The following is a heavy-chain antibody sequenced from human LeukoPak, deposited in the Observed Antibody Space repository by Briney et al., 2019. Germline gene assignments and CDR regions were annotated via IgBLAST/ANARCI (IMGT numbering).Heavy chain of an antibody. CDR3: ARGNRDFDS. V-gene: IGHV6-1*01. Sequence: SQTLSVTCAISGDSVSTNSAAWNWIRQSPSRGLEWLGRTYYRSKWYHDYAPSVQSRITIKPDTSKNQFYLHLNSVTPEDTAVYYCARGNRDFDSWGQGTLVTVSS. CDR2: TYYRSKWYH. J-gene: IGHJ5*01. D-gene: IGHD2-21*02. CDR1: GDSVSTNSAA.